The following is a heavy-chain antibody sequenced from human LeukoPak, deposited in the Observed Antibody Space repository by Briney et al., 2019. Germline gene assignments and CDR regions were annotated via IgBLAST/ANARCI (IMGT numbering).Heavy chain of an antibody. CDR2: INPSGGST. Sequence: ASVKVSCKASGGTFSSYAISWVRQAPGQGLEWMGIINPSGGSTSYAQKFQGRVTMTRDTSTSTVYMELSSLRSEDTAVYYCAIGSSSWPPGFFDYWGQGTLVTVSS. CDR3: AIGSSSWPPGFFDY. D-gene: IGHD6-13*01. V-gene: IGHV1-46*03. CDR1: GGTFSSYA. J-gene: IGHJ4*02.